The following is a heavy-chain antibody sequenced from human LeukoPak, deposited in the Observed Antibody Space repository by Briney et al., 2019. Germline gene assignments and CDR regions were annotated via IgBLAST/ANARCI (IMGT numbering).Heavy chain of an antibody. J-gene: IGHJ3*02. CDR3: AREVEHAFDI. CDR2: ISSSSSNI. D-gene: IGHD1-1*01. CDR1: GFTLSSYS. V-gene: IGHV3-48*01. Sequence: PGGSLRLSCVASGFTLSSYSMNWVRQAPGKGLEWVSYISSSSSNIYYADSVKGRFTISRDNAKNSLYLQMNSLRAEDTAVYYCAREVEHAFDIWGQGTMVTVSS.